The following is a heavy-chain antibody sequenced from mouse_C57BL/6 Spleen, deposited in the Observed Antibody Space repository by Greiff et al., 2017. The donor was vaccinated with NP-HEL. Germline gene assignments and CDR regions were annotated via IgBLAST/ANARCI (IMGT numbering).Heavy chain of an antibody. V-gene: IGHV5-17*01. CDR3: ARRLYRYFDY. CDR2: ISSGSSTI. D-gene: IGHD1-2*01. CDR1: GFTFSDYG. J-gene: IGHJ2*01. Sequence: EVQLQQSGGGLVKPGGSLKLSCAASGFTFSDYGMHWVRQAPEKGLEWVAYISSGSSTIYYADTVKGRFTISRDNAKNTLFLQMTSLRSEDTAMYYCARRLYRYFDYWGQGTTLTVSS.